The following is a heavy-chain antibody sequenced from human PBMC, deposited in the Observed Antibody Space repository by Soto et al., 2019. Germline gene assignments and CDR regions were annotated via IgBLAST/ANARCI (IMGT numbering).Heavy chain of an antibody. CDR1: GNTFSNYY. V-gene: IGHV1-46*03. J-gene: IGHJ4*02. CDR2: INPSGGHT. CDR3: ARGGHVVVVTAAFDF. D-gene: IGHD2-21*02. Sequence: GASVKVSCKASGNTFSNYYIHWVRQAPGQGLEWMGTINPSGGHTTYAQKFLGRVTMTRDTSTSTLYMELTSLRSEDTAVYYCARGGHVVVVTAAFDFSGQGTLVTVSS.